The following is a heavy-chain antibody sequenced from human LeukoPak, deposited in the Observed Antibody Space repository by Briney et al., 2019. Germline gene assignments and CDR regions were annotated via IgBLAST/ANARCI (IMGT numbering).Heavy chain of an antibody. CDR2: IYTSGST. D-gene: IGHD3-9*01. CDR3: ARVDDILTGNPGLIDY. J-gene: IGHJ4*02. Sequence: PSQTLSLTCTVSGGSISSGSYYWSWIRQPAGKGLEWIGRIYTSGSTNYNPSLKSRVTISVDTSKNQFSLKLSSVTAADTAVYYCARVDDILTGNPGLIDYWGQGTLVTVSS. V-gene: IGHV4-61*02. CDR1: GGSISSGSYY.